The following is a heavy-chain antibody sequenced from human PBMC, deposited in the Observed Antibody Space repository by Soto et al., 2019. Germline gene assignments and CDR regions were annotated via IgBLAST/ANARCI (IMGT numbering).Heavy chain of an antibody. CDR1: GGSISSGGYY. D-gene: IGHD2-2*01. CDR3: ARDIVVVPAAEGSYYYYMDV. CDR2: IYYSGST. J-gene: IGHJ6*03. Sequence: SETLSLTCTVSGGSISSGGYYWSWIRQHPGKGLEWIGYIYYSGSTYYNPSLKSRVTISVDTSKNQFSLKLSSVTAADTAVYYCARDIVVVPAAEGSYYYYMDVWGKGTTVTVSS. V-gene: IGHV4-31*03.